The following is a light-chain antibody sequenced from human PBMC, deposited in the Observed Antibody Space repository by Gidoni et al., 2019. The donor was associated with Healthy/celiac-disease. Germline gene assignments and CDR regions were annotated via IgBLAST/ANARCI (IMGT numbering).Light chain of an antibody. CDR2: DAS. CDR3: QQYDNLPPET. CDR1: QDISNY. J-gene: IGKJ1*01. V-gene: IGKV1-33*01. Sequence: DIQMTQSPSSLSASVGDRVTITCQASQDISNYLNWYQQKPGKDPKLLIYDASNLETGVPSRFSGSGSGTDFTFTISSLQPEDIATYYCQQYDNLPPETCGQGTKVEIK.